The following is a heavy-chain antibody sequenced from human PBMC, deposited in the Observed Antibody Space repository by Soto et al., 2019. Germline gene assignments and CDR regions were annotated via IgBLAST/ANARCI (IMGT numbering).Heavy chain of an antibody. CDR3: ARGPSTIATTGPWFDP. Sequence: SVKVSCKASGGTFSSYAISWVRQAPGQGLEWMGGIIPIFGTANYAQKFQGRVTITADESTSTAYMELSSLRSEDTAVYYCARGPSTIATTGPWFDPWGQGTLVNSPQ. D-gene: IGHD1-1*01. CDR1: GGTFSSYA. V-gene: IGHV1-69*13. J-gene: IGHJ5*02. CDR2: IIPIFGTA.